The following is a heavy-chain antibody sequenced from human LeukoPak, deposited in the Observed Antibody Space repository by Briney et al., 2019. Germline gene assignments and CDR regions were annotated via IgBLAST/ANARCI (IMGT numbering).Heavy chain of an antibody. J-gene: IGHJ4*02. D-gene: IGHD2-2*01. V-gene: IGHV3-15*01. CDR2: IKSKTDGGTT. CDR1: GFTFSNAW. CDR3: ARGEHQLPQQ. Sequence: SGGSLRLSYAASGFTFSNAWMSWVRQAPGKGLEWVGRIKSKTDGGTTDYAAPVKGRFTISRDNAKNSPFLQMNSLRAEDTAVYYCARGEHQLPQQWGQGTLVTVSS.